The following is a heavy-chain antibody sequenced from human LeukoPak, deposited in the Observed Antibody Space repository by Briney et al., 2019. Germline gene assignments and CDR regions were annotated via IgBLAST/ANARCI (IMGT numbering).Heavy chain of an antibody. Sequence: GGSLRLSCAASGFTFSSYDMHWVRHATGKGLEWVSAIGTAGDTFYPGSVKGRFTISRENAKNSLYLQMNSLRAGDTAVYYCARGSYSSSWGIDYWGQGTLVTVSS. CDR2: IGTAGDT. V-gene: IGHV3-13*04. CDR1: GFTFSSYD. D-gene: IGHD6-13*01. CDR3: ARGSYSSSWGIDY. J-gene: IGHJ4*02.